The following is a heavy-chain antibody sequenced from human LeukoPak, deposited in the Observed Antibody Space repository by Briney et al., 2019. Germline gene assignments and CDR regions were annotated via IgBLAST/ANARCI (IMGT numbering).Heavy chain of an antibody. D-gene: IGHD2-15*01. CDR3: ARLPGYCSGGSCYQQAIDY. Sequence: GESLKISCNGSGYSFTSYWIGWVRQMPGKGLEWMGIIYPGDSDTRYSPSFQGQVTISADKSISTAYLQWSSLKASDTAMYYCARLPGYCSGGSCYQQAIDYWGQGTLVTVSS. J-gene: IGHJ4*02. CDR2: IYPGDSDT. V-gene: IGHV5-51*01. CDR1: GYSFTSYW.